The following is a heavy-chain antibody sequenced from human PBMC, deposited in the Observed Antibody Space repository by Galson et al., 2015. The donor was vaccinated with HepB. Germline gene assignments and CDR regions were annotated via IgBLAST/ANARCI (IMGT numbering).Heavy chain of an antibody. J-gene: IGHJ3*02. CDR3: AKDMGSSGFLAFDI. D-gene: IGHD3-22*01. CDR2: ISWNSDSV. Sequence: SLRLSCAASGFTFNDYVMHWVRQAPEKGLEWVSGISWNSDSVGYADSVTGRFTISRDNAKNSLYLQMNSLRAEDTALYYCAKDMGSSGFLAFDIWGQGTMVTVSS. V-gene: IGHV3-9*01. CDR1: GFTFNDYV.